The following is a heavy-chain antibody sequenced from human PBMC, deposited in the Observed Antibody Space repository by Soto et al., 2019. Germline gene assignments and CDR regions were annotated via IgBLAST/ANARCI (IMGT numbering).Heavy chain of an antibody. V-gene: IGHV4-59*01. CDR2: IYYSGST. CDR3: ARDRYSGYDYDYYGMDV. J-gene: IGHJ6*02. CDR1: GGSISSYY. D-gene: IGHD5-12*01. Sequence: SKTLSLTCTVSGGSISSYYWSWIRQPPGKGLEWIGYIYYSGSTNYNPSLKSRVTISVDTSKNQFSLKLSSVTAADTAVYYCARDRYSGYDYDYYGMDVWGQGTTVTVSS.